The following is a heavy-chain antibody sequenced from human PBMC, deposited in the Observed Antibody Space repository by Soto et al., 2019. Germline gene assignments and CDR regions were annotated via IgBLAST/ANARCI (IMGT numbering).Heavy chain of an antibody. Sequence: SVKVSCKASGYMFTYYYIHWVRQGPGQGLEWMGIINPNGGTTTYAQNFQGRVTMTRDTSTSTVYLELTSLTSEDTAIYYCVRGPYGSGSLYTLDDWGQGTLLTVAS. CDR1: GYMFTYYY. CDR3: VRGPYGSGSLYTLDD. V-gene: IGHV1-46*01. CDR2: INPNGGTT. D-gene: IGHD3-10*01. J-gene: IGHJ4*02.